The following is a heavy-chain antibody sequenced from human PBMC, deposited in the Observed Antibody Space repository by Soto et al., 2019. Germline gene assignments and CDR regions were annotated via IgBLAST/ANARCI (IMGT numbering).Heavy chain of an antibody. D-gene: IGHD3-10*01. V-gene: IGHV3-30*14. CDR2: ISYDGSNK. CDR1: GFTFSSYA. CDR3: AREGSAYGLVF. Sequence: GGALRLSCAASGFTFSSYAMHWVRHAPGKGLEGVAVISYDGSNKYYADSVKVRFIVSRDISKKTLFLHMNSLAAEDTAVYYCAREGSAYGLVFWGQGSLVTVSS. J-gene: IGHJ1*01.